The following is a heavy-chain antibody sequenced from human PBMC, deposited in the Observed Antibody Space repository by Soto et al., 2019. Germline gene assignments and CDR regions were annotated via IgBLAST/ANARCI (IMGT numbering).Heavy chain of an antibody. V-gene: IGHV3-33*01. CDR2: IWNDGSNK. D-gene: IGHD3-3*01. Sequence: GGSLRLSCAASGFMFSTYGMHWVRQAPGKGLEWVAVIWNDGSNKFYADSVKGRFTISRDNSKNTLYLQMNSLSAEDTAVYHCARDNTIFGVVIRTDAFDIWGQGTMVTVSS. CDR3: ARDNTIFGVVIRTDAFDI. J-gene: IGHJ3*02. CDR1: GFMFSTYG.